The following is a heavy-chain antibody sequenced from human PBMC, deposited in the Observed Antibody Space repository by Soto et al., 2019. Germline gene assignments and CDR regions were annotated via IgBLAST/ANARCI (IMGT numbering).Heavy chain of an antibody. Sequence: QVQLVESGGGVVQPGRSLRLSCAASGFTFSSYGMHWVRQAPGKGLEWVAVISYDGSNKYYADSVKGRFTISRDNSKNTLYLQMNSLRAEDTAMYYCWAAAGYPDYYYYGMDVWGQGTTVTVSS. CDR2: ISYDGSNK. J-gene: IGHJ6*02. V-gene: IGHV3-30*03. CDR1: GFTFSSYG. D-gene: IGHD6-13*01. CDR3: WAAAGYPDYYYYGMDV.